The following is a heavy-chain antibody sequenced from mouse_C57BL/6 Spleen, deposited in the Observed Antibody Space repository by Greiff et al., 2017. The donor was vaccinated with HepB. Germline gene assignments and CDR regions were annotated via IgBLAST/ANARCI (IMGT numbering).Heavy chain of an antibody. CDR1: GFTFSSYA. Sequence: EVKLQESGEGLVKPGGSLKLSCAASGFTFSSYAMSWVRQTPEKRLEWVAYISSGGDYIYYADTVKGRFTISRDNARNTLYLQMSSLKSEDTAMYYCTSLEFDYFDYWGQGTTLTVSS. CDR3: TSLEFDYFDY. CDR2: ISSGGDYI. J-gene: IGHJ2*01. V-gene: IGHV5-9-1*02.